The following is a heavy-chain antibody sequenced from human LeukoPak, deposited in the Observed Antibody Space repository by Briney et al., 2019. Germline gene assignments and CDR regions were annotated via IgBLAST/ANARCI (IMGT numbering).Heavy chain of an antibody. CDR1: GGSISGYY. J-gene: IGHJ4*02. V-gene: IGHV4-59*01. D-gene: IGHD2-8*01. CDR2: IYNSGST. Sequence: SETLSLTCTVSGGSISGYYWSWIRQPPGKGLEWIGYIYNSGSTNSNPSLKSRVTISVDTSRNQFSLKLSSVTAADTAVYYCARYYCPNGVYQGFDYWGQGTLVTVST. CDR3: ARYYCPNGVYQGFDY.